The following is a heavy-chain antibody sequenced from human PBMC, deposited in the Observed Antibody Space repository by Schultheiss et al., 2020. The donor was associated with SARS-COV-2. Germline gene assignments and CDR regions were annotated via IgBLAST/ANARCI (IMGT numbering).Heavy chain of an antibody. CDR3: ARERIGSGSYYMVYYYGMDV. D-gene: IGHD3-10*01. Sequence: SQTLSLTCTVSGGSISSGGYYWSWIRQPPGKGLEWIGEIYHSGSTNYNPSLKSRVTISVDTSKNQFSLKLSSVTAADTAVYYCARERIGSGSYYMVYYYGMDVWGQGTTVTVSS. CDR1: GGSISSGGYY. CDR2: IYHSGST. V-gene: IGHV4-61*08. J-gene: IGHJ6*02.